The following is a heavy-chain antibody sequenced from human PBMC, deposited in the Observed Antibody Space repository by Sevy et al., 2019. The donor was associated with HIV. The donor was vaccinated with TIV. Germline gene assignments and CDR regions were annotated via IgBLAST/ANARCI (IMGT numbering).Heavy chain of an antibody. V-gene: IGHV4-34*01. CDR3: ARGKKASRYSGYASPRYYYGMDV. CDR2: INHSGST. Sequence: SETLSLTCAVYGGSFSGYYWSWIRQPPGKGLEWIGEINHSGSTNYNPSLKSRVTISVDTSKNQFSLKLSSVTAADTAVYYCARGKKASRYSGYASPRYYYGMDVWGQGTTVTVSS. D-gene: IGHD5-12*01. J-gene: IGHJ6*02. CDR1: GGSFSGYY.